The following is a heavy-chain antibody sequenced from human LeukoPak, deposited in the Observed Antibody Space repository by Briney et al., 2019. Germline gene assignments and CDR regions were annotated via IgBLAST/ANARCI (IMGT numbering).Heavy chain of an antibody. J-gene: IGHJ4*02. D-gene: IGHD3-22*01. V-gene: IGHV3-48*04. CDR3: ARGLGSSGYYYLFDY. CDR2: IDFSGRTI. Sequence: GGSLRLSCSASGFNFSNYGMNWVRQAPGKGLEWVSYIDFSGRTIYYAASVKGRFTISRDNAKNSLYLQMNSLRAEDTAVYYCARGLGSSGYYYLFDYWGQGALVTVSS. CDR1: GFNFSNYG.